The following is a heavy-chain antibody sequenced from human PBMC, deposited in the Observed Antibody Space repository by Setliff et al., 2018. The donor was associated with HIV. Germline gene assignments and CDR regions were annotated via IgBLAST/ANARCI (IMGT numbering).Heavy chain of an antibody. CDR3: AKGSGYYSTDAFDI. CDR2: IWYDGSNK. J-gene: IGHJ3*02. D-gene: IGHD3-22*01. V-gene: IGHV3-33*06. Sequence: GGSLRLSCGASGFTFSSYGMHWVRQAPDKGLEWVAVIWYDGSNKYYADSVKGRFTISRDNSKNTLYLQMNSLRAEDTAVYYCAKGSGYYSTDAFDIWGQGTIVTVSS. CDR1: GFTFSSYG.